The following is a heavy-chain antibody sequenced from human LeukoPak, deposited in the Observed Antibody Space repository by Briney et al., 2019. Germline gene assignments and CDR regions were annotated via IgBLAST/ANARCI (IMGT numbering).Heavy chain of an antibody. CDR3: ASGKETSMAQGY. CDR1: GFTFSSNY. CDR2: IYSGGSI. D-gene: IGHD5-18*01. V-gene: IGHV3-53*01. J-gene: IGHJ4*02. Sequence: GGSLRLSCAVSGFTFSSNYMTWVRQAPGKGPEWVSVIYSGGSIYYSDSVMRGLTISRDISKNTVDLQLNSLRAEDTAVYYCASGKETSMAQGYWGQGTLVTVCS.